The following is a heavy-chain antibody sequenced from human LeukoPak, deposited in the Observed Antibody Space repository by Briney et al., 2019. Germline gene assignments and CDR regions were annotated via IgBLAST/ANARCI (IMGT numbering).Heavy chain of an antibody. Sequence: PGGSLRLSCAASGFTFSSYGMHWVRQAPGKGLEWVSAISGSGGSTYYADSVKGRFTISRDNSKNTLYLQMNSLRAEDTAVYYCAKDYNYYDSSGYYDYWGQGTLVTVSS. CDR2: ISGSGGST. CDR1: GFTFSSYG. V-gene: IGHV3-23*01. J-gene: IGHJ4*02. D-gene: IGHD3-22*01. CDR3: AKDYNYYDSSGYYDY.